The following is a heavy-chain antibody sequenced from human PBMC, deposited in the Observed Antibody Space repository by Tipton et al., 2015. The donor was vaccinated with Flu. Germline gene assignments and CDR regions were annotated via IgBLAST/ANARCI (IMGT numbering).Heavy chain of an antibody. CDR2: LSSDGTSR. J-gene: IGHJ3*02. Sequence: SLRLSCVASGSEFTFSNSWIHWVRQVPGKGLLWVSRLSSDGTSRSYADSVRGRFTISRDNAKNTVYLQMNSLRAEDTAIYYCVSSGYYSLDPFDIWGQGTVVTVSS. CDR3: VSSGYYSLDPFDI. CDR1: GSEFTFSNSW. D-gene: IGHD3-22*01. V-gene: IGHV3-74*01.